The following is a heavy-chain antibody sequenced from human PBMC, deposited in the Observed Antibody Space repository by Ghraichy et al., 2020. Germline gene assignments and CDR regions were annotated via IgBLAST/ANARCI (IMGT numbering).Heavy chain of an antibody. CDR1: RFTFSIYW. V-gene: IGHV3-7*01. D-gene: IGHD2-15*01. CDR3: ARGYCSGGSCYGIDY. CDR2: IKQDGSEK. J-gene: IGHJ4*02. Sequence: GGSLRLSCAVSRFTFSIYWMTWVRQAPGKGLEWVANIKQDGSEKYYVDSVKGRFTVSRDNAKNSLYLQMSSLRVEDTAVYYCARGYCSGGSCYGIDYWGQGTLVTVSS.